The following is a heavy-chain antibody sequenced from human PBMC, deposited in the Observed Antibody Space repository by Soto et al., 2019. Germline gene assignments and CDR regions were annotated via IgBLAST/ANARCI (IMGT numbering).Heavy chain of an antibody. CDR1: GYTFTSYG. V-gene: IGHV1-3*01. Sequence: ASVKVSCKASGYTFTSYGMNWVRQAPGRGLEWTGWINPGNGNTKYSQKFQGRVIIERDTSASTAYMELSSLRSEDTAVYYCARGDKGDVYRYGPYPYYYCSMDVWGQGTTVTVSS. J-gene: IGHJ6*02. D-gene: IGHD5-18*01. CDR2: INPGNGNT. CDR3: ARGDKGDVYRYGPYPYYYCSMDV.